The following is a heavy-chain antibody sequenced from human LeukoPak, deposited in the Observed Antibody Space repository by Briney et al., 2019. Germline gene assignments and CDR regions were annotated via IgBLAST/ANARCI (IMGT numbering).Heavy chain of an antibody. D-gene: IGHD2-15*01. CDR1: GYTFTSYG. J-gene: IGHJ4*02. V-gene: IGHV1-69*13. Sequence: SVKVSCKASGYTFTSYGISWVRQAPGQGLEWMGGIIPIFGTANYAQKFQGRVTITADESTSTAYMELSSLRSEDTAVYYCARRPCSGGSCYLYYFDYWGQGTLVTVSS. CDR2: IIPIFGTA. CDR3: ARRPCSGGSCYLYYFDY.